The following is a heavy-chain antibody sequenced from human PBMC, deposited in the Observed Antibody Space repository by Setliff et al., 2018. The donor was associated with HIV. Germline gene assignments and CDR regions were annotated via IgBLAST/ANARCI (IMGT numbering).Heavy chain of an antibody. J-gene: IGHJ4*02. V-gene: IGHV4-34*01. CDR2: INHSGST. CDR3: ARRPYYFDY. CDR1: GGSFSGYY. Sequence: NPSETLSLTCAVYGGSFSGYYWSWIRQPPGKGPEWIGEINHSGSTNYNPSLKSRVTISVDTSKKQFSLKLSSVTAADTAVYYCARRPYYFDYWGQGTLVTVSS.